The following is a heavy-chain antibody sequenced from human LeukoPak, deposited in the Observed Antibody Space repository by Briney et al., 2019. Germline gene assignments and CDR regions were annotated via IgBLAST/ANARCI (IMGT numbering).Heavy chain of an antibody. J-gene: IGHJ6*02. Sequence: ASVKVSCKASGYTFTSYGISWVRQAPGQGLEWMGWISAYNGNTNYAQKLQGRVTMTTDTSTSTAYMELRSLRSDDTAVYYCARGNALLYYYGSGSYSQRTPNNPYYYYYYGMDVWGQGTTVTVSS. CDR3: ARGNALLYYYGSGSYSQRTPNNPYYYYYYGMDV. CDR2: ISAYNGNT. V-gene: IGHV1-18*01. D-gene: IGHD3-10*01. CDR1: GYTFTSYG.